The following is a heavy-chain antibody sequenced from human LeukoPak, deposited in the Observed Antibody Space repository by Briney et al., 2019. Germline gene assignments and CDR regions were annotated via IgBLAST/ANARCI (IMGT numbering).Heavy chain of an antibody. Sequence: GGSLRLSCVGSGDSFIRHTMIWVRRAPGKGLEWIAYISSSGSPIYYADSVKGRFTVSRDNAKTSLFLHMNSLRAEDTAVYYCAREYDSRARFDSWGQGTLVTVSS. CDR1: GDSFIRHT. CDR3: AREYDSRARFDS. CDR2: ISSSGSPI. V-gene: IGHV3-48*01. D-gene: IGHD6-13*01. J-gene: IGHJ4*02.